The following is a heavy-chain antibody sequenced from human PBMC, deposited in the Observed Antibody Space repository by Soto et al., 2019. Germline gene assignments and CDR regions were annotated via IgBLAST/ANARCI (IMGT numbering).Heavy chain of an antibody. J-gene: IGHJ4*02. D-gene: IGHD2-8*01. CDR3: ARSHYTYGLLIDY. V-gene: IGHV4-39*01. Sequence: SETLSLTCSVSGDSITTNGYYWGWIRQPPGKGLQWIGNVYWTGSTFSHPSLTSRVSISVDTSKNEFSLRLTSVTAADTAVYYCARSHYTYGLLIDYWGPGTLVTVSS. CDR2: VYWTGST. CDR1: GDSITTNGYY.